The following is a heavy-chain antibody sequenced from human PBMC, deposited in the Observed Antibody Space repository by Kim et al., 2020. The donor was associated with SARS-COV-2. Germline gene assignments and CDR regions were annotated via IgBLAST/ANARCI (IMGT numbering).Heavy chain of an antibody. D-gene: IGHD1-26*01. CDR3: ARGTVENWYSGSYYVTFDY. Sequence: GGSLRLSCAASGFTFSSYEMNWVRHAPGKGLEWVSYISSSGSTIYYADSVKGRFTISRDNAKNSLYLQMNSLRAEDTAVYYCARGTVENWYSGSYYVTFDYWGQGTLVTVSS. CDR2: ISSSGSTI. V-gene: IGHV3-48*03. CDR1: GFTFSSYE. J-gene: IGHJ4*02.